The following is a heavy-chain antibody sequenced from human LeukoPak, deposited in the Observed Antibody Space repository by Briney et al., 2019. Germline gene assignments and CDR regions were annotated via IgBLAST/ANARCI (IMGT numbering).Heavy chain of an antibody. CDR3: VRGTEYDILSGKNFGQYYFDY. Sequence: GGSLRLSCAASGFTFSSYSMNWVRQAPGKGLEWVSSISSSGAYIYYADSVKGRFTIPRDNGKNSLYLQMNSLRDEDTAVYYCVRGTEYDILSGKNFGQYYFDYWGQGTLVTVSS. V-gene: IGHV3-21*01. J-gene: IGHJ4*02. CDR2: ISSSGAYI. D-gene: IGHD3-9*01. CDR1: GFTFSSYS.